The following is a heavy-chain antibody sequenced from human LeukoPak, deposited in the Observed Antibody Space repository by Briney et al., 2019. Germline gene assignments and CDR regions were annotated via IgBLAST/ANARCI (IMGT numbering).Heavy chain of an antibody. CDR1: GLSVSSSF. Sequence: GGSLRLSCTASGLSVSSSFMSWVRQAPGKGLEWVAVISYDGHNKYYTDSVKGRFTISRDNSKNTLYLQMNSLRAEDTAVYYCAKGSDCSSPSCPIDYWGQGIQVTVSS. D-gene: IGHD2-2*01. CDR3: AKGSDCSSPSCPIDY. J-gene: IGHJ4*02. CDR2: ISYDGHNK. V-gene: IGHV3-30*18.